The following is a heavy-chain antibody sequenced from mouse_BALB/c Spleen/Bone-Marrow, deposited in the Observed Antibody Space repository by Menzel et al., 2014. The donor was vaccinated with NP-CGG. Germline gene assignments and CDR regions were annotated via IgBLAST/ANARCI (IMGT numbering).Heavy chain of an antibody. CDR1: GFTFSSYG. D-gene: IGHD2-10*01. CDR3: ARSQAYYGNYFDY. Sequence: EVHLVESGGGLVQPGGSLKLSCAASGFTFSSYGMPWVRQTPDKRLELVATINSNGGSTYYPDSVKGRFTISRDNAKNTLYLQMSSLKSEDTAMYYCARSQAYYGNYFDYWGQGTTLTVSS. CDR2: INSNGGST. V-gene: IGHV5-6-3*01. J-gene: IGHJ2*01.